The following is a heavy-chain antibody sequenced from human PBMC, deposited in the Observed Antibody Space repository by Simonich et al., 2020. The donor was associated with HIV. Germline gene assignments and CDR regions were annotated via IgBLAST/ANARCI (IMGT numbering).Heavy chain of an antibody. D-gene: IGHD4-17*01. CDR2: MNPNRGNA. V-gene: IGHV1-8*03. Sequence: VQSGAEVKKPGASVKVSCRASGYTLTSFDINGVRQATGQGLEWMGWMNPNRGNAGNAQKFQVRVTFTRNTSISTAYMDRSNLRSEDTAVYYCARGQIDGFHLTTVTPVITFDIWGQGTLVTVSS. CDR3: ARGQIDGFHLTTVTPVITFDI. J-gene: IGHJ3*02. CDR1: GYTLTSFD.